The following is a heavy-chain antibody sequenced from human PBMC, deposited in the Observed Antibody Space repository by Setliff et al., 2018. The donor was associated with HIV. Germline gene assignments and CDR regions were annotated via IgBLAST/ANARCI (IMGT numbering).Heavy chain of an antibody. V-gene: IGHV1-2*04. CDR3: ARGMDYYDTSGYYQYYFDY. CDR1: GYSFTDYY. D-gene: IGHD3-22*01. CDR2: INPKSDGT. Sequence: ASFQFSCPASGYSFTDYYIHWVRQAPGQGLEWMGWINPKSDGTNYAQKFQGWITMTRDTSISTAYMELSRLRSDDTAVYYCARGMDYYDTSGYYQYYFDYWGQGTLVTVSS. J-gene: IGHJ4*02.